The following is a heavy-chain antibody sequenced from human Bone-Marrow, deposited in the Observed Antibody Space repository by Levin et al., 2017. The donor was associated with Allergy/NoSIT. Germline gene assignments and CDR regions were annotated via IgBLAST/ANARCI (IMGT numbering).Heavy chain of an antibody. J-gene: IGHJ4*02. V-gene: IGHV3-48*02. CDR3: ARPDCSGTSCDYFFSS. Sequence: GESLKISCAASGFTFSRYSMNWVRQAPGRGLEWVSYISRSSSTISYADSVKGRFTISRDNAKNSLYLQMNSLGDEDTAVYYCARPDCSGTSCDYFFSSWGQGTLVTVSS. D-gene: IGHD2-2*01. CDR2: ISRSSSTI. CDR1: GFTFSRYS.